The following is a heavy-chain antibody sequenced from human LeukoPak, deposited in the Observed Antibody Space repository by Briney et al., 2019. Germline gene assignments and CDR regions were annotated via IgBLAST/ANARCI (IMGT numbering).Heavy chain of an antibody. CDR2: IYYSGST. Sequence: SETLSLTCTVSGGSISSYYWSWIRQPPGKGLEWIGYIYYSGSTNYNPSLKSRVTISVDTSKNQFSLKLSSVTAADTAVYYCARELTRDGYTPTYAFDIWGQGTMVTVSS. CDR3: ARELTRDGYTPTYAFDI. CDR1: GGSISSYY. D-gene: IGHD5-24*01. J-gene: IGHJ3*02. V-gene: IGHV4-59*01.